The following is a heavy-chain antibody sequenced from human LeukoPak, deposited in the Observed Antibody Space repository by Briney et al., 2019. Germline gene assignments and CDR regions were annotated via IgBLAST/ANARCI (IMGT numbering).Heavy chain of an antibody. V-gene: IGHV1-2*06. CDR2: INSNTGVT. CDR3: ARDYSSTSNWELDY. D-gene: IGHD7-27*01. J-gene: IGHJ4*02. Sequence: ASVKVSCKASGYTFIHYFIHWVRQAPGQGLEWMGRINSNTGVTEYTRKFQGRVTMTRDTSITTVYMELSSLTSDDSAVYYCARDYSSTSNWELDYWGQGTLVTVSS. CDR1: GYTFIHYF.